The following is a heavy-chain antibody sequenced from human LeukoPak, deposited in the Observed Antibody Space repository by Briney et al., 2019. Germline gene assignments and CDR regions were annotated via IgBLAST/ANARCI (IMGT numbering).Heavy chain of an antibody. Sequence: GGYLRLSCAASGFTFSRYGLHWVRQAPGKGLEWVAFIRDDGSTRYYTDSVKGRFTVSRDNSKNTLYLQMDSLRIEDTAVYYCAKVPHSWGLFDSWGQGTLVTVSS. D-gene: IGHD3-16*01. CDR3: AKVPHSWGLFDS. V-gene: IGHV3-30*02. CDR2: IRDDGSTR. J-gene: IGHJ4*02. CDR1: GFTFSRYG.